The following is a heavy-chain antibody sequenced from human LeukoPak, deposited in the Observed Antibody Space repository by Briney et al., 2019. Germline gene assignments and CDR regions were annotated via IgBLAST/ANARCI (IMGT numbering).Heavy chain of an antibody. J-gene: IGHJ6*02. Sequence: SETLSLTCTVSAGSISSYYWSWIRQPPGKGLEWIGYIYSSGSTNYNPSLKSRVTISVDTSKNQFSLKLSSVTAADTAVYYCARVDEGGYYYYGMDVWGQGTTVTVSS. CDR2: IYSSGST. CDR3: ARVDEGGYYYYGMDV. CDR1: AGSISSYY. D-gene: IGHD3-16*01. V-gene: IGHV4-59*01.